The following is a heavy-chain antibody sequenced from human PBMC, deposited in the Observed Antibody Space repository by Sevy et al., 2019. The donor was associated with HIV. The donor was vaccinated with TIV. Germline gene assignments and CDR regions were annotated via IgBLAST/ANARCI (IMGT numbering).Heavy chain of an antibody. J-gene: IGHJ3*01. CDR2: INSDGSST. V-gene: IGHV3-74*01. CDR3: ARGGWWGLVGDAFDF. Sequence: GGSLRLSCAASGFTFSSYWMHWVRQAPGKGLVWVSGINSDGSSTTYADSVKGRFTISRDNAKNTLYLQMNSLRAEDTAVYYCARGGWWGLVGDAFDFWGQGTMVTVSS. CDR1: GFTFSSYW. D-gene: IGHD1-26*01.